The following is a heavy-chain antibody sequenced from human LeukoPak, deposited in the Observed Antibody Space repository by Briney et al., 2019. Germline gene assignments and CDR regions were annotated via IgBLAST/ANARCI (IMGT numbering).Heavy chain of an antibody. CDR3: ARARGDYYDSSGYFLDY. Sequence: PGGSLRLSCAASGFTFSSYGMHWVRQAPGKGLEWVSSISSSSSTIYYADSVKGRFTISRDNAKNSLYLQINSLRAEDTAAYYCARARGDYYDSSGYFLDYWGQGTLVTVSS. V-gene: IGHV3-48*01. CDR2: ISSSSSTI. J-gene: IGHJ4*02. D-gene: IGHD3-22*01. CDR1: GFTFSSYG.